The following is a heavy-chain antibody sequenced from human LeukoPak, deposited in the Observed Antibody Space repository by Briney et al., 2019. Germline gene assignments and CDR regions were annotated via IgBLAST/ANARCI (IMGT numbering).Heavy chain of an antibody. J-gene: IGHJ4*02. CDR2: IYYSGRT. CDR1: ACSISSSSYY. CDR3: ARHLRDSSSWYFDY. D-gene: IGHD6-13*01. V-gene: IGHV4-39*01. Sequence: PSETLSLTCTVSACSISSSSYYRHWTRQPPGKGLERIGSIYYSGRTYYSPSLKSGVTLSVDTSKNQFSLKLSSVTAADTAVYYCARHLRDSSSWYFDYWGQGTLVTVSS.